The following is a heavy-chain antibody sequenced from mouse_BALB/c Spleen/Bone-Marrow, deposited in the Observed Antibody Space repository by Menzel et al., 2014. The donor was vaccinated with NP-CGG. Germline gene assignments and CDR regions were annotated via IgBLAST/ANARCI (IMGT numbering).Heavy chain of an antibody. D-gene: IGHD1-1*01. J-gene: IGHJ4*01. CDR1: GFNIKDTY. CDR3: ARRYYNMAMDY. V-gene: IGHV14-3*02. CDR2: IDPAIGNS. Sequence: EVQLQQSGAELVRSGASVKLSCTASGFNIKDTYIHWVKQRPEQGLEWIGRIDPAIGNSKYGPKFQGKATFTSDTSSNTAYLQLSSLTSEDTAVYYCARRYYNMAMDYWGQGTSVTVSS.